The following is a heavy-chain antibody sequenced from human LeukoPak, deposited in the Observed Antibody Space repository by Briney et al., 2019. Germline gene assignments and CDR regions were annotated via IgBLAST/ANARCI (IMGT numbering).Heavy chain of an antibody. J-gene: IGHJ4*02. CDR3: ARGDGRGYNYGPYYFDY. CDR2: IYHSGST. D-gene: IGHD5-18*01. CDR1: GGSISSSNW. V-gene: IGHV4-4*02. Sequence: SGTLSLTCAVSGGSISSSNWWSWVRQPPGKGLEWIGEIYHSGSTNYNPSLKSRVTISVDKSKNQFSLKLSSVTAADTAVYFCARGDGRGYNYGPYYFDYWGQGTLVTVSS.